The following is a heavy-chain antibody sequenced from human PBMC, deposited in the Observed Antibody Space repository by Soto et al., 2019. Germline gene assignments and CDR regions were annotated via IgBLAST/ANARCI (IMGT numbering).Heavy chain of an antibody. Sequence: EVQLLESGGGLVQPGGSLRLSCVASGFTFSNYAMNWVRQAPGRGLEWISGITHRGARTDYAESVKGRFTVSRDNSSDRLYLQMDSLRAHDTAVYYCAKDKHNYVSDGDWLAPWGQGTLVTVSS. CDR1: GFTFSNYA. CDR3: AKDKHNYVSDGDWLAP. D-gene: IGHD3-10*02. V-gene: IGHV3-23*01. CDR2: ITHRGART. J-gene: IGHJ5*02.